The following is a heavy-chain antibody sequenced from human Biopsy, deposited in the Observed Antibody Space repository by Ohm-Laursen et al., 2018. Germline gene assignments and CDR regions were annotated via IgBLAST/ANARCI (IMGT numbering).Heavy chain of an antibody. D-gene: IGHD3-16*01. CDR3: TRAGGGKIYGL. J-gene: IGHJ4*02. CDR1: GDSINTGGYY. CDR2: IHYSGNT. V-gene: IGHV4-31*03. Sequence: SQTLSLTCTVSGDSINTGGYYWTWIRQHPGTGLEWIGYIHYSGNTLYNPSLKSRLTISVDTSRNQFSLKLTSVTAADTALYYCTRAGGGKIYGLWGQGTLVTVSS.